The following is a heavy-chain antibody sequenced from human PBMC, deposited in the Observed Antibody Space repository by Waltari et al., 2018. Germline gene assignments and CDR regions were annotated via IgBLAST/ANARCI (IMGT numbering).Heavy chain of an antibody. Sequence: EVQLLVSGGGLVQPGGSLRLSCAASGVTFSSAAMSWVRHAPGKGLEWVSAISGSGGSTYYADSVKGRFTISRDNSKNTLNLQMNSLRAEDTAVYYCATSRWQWLLRDYFDYWGQGTLVTVSS. CDR1: GVTFSSAA. J-gene: IGHJ4*02. CDR3: ATSRWQWLLRDYFDY. D-gene: IGHD6-19*01. CDR2: ISGSGGST. V-gene: IGHV3-23*01.